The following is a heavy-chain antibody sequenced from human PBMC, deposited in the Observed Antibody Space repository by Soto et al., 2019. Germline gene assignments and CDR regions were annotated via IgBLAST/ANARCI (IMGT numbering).Heavy chain of an antibody. CDR3: AKDKGSVAGTEDAFDI. D-gene: IGHD6-19*01. V-gene: IGHV3-9*01. CDR1: GFTFDDYA. J-gene: IGHJ3*02. Sequence: PGGSLRLSCAASGFTFDDYAMHWVRQAPGKGLEWVSGISWNSGSIGYADSVKGRFTISRDNAKNSLYLQMNSLRAEDTALYYCAKDKGSVAGTEDAFDIWGQGTMVPSPQ. CDR2: ISWNSGSI.